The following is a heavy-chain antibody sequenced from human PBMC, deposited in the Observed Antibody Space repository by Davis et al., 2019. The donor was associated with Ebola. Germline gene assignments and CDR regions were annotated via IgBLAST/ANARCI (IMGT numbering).Heavy chain of an antibody. Sequence: GESLKISCEGSGFTLSIYWMSWVRQAPGKGLKWVANINEDGSAKYYADSVRGRFTISRDNAKNSLSLQMNSLRAEDTAVYFCGRSMDVWGQGTTVTVSS. CDR2: INEDGSAK. CDR3: GRSMDV. CDR1: GFTLSIYW. J-gene: IGHJ6*02. V-gene: IGHV3-7*01.